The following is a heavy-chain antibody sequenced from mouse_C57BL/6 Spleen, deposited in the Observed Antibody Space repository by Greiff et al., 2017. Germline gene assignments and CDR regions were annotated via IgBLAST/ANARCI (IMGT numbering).Heavy chain of an antibody. CDR3: ARHEGDYYFDY. CDR2: ISGGGGNT. Sequence: DVMLVESGGGLVKPGGSLKLSCAASGFTFSSYTMSWVRQTPEKRLEWVATISGGGGNTYYPDSVKGRFTISRDNAKNTLYLQMSSLRSEDTALYYCARHEGDYYFDYWGQGTTLTVSS. CDR1: GFTFSSYT. J-gene: IGHJ2*01. V-gene: IGHV5-9*01.